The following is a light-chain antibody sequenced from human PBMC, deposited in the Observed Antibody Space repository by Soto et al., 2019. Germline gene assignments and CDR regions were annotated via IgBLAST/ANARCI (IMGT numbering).Light chain of an antibody. V-gene: IGKV4-1*01. CDR3: QQYYSTPQT. J-gene: IGKJ1*01. CDR2: WAS. CDR1: QSVLHSSNNKNY. Sequence: DIVMTQSPDSLAVSLGERATINCKSSQSVLHSSNNKNYLAWYQQKPGQHPKLLIYWASTRESGVPDRFSGSGSGTDFTLTISSLQAEDVAVYYCQQYYSTPQTFGQGTKVEIK.